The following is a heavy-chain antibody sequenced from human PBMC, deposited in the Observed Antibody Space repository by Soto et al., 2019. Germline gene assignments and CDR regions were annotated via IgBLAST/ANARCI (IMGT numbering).Heavy chain of an antibody. CDR3: AKDYGDYVHYFDY. D-gene: IGHD4-17*01. Sequence: PVGSLRLSCAASGFTFDDYAMHWVRQAPGKGLEWVSGISWNSGSIGYADSVKGRFTISRDNAKNSLYLQMNSLRAEDTALYYCAKDYGDYVHYFDYWGQGTLVTVSS. J-gene: IGHJ4*02. CDR1: GFTFDDYA. V-gene: IGHV3-9*01. CDR2: ISWNSGSI.